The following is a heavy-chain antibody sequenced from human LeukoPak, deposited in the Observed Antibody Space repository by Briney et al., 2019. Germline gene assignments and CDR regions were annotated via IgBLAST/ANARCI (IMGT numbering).Heavy chain of an antibody. Sequence: GGSLRLSCAASGFTFSRYSMNWVRQAPGKGLEWVSYISSSGSTIYYADSVKGRFTISRDNAKNSLYLQMNSLRAEDTAVYYCAREGGGRWLQLHAFDIWGQGTMVTVSS. V-gene: IGHV3-48*04. J-gene: IGHJ3*02. CDR2: ISSSGSTI. CDR3: AREGGGRWLQLHAFDI. CDR1: GFTFSRYS. D-gene: IGHD5-24*01.